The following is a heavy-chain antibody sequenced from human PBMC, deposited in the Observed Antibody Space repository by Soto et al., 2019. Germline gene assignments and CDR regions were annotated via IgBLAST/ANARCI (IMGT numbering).Heavy chain of an antibody. V-gene: IGHV3-53*01. J-gene: IGHJ4*02. D-gene: IGHD5-12*01. Sequence: EVQLVESGGGLIQPGGSLRLSCAASGFTVSSNYMSWVRQAPGKGLEWVSVIYSGGSTYYADSVKGRFTISRDNSKNTLYLQMKSLRAEDTAVYYCARGGEGDGYNWDYFDYWGQGTLVTVSS. CDR2: IYSGGST. CDR3: ARGGEGDGYNWDYFDY. CDR1: GFTVSSNY.